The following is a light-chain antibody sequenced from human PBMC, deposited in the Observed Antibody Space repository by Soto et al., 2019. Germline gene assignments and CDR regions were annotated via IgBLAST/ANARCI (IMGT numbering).Light chain of an antibody. J-gene: IGKJ2*01. CDR1: QSISSW. CDR2: KAS. CDR3: QQYHSYPYT. V-gene: IGKV1-5*03. Sequence: EIQMTQSPSTLSASVGDRVTITCRASQSISSWLAWYKQKPGKAPKLLIYKASSLESGVPSRFSGSGSGTEFTLTISSLQPDDFATYYCQQYHSYPYTFGQGTKLEIK.